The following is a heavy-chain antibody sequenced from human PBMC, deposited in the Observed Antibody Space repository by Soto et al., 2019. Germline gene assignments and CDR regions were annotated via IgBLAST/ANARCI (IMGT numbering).Heavy chain of an antibody. CDR3: ARGGHVVVVTAALDY. Sequence: QVQLVQSGAEVKKPGASVKVSCKASGDTFTDYYIHWVRQAPGQGLEWMGTVKPNGGNTTYAQHFLGRMTITRDTSTSTLYMELTSLTSEDTAVYYCARGGHVVVVTAALDYWGQGTLVTVSS. V-gene: IGHV1-46*01. J-gene: IGHJ4*02. D-gene: IGHD2-21*02. CDR2: VKPNGGNT. CDR1: GDTFTDYY.